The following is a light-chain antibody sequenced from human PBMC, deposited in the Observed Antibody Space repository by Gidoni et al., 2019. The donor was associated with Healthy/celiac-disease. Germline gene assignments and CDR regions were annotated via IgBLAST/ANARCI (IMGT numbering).Light chain of an antibody. Sequence: QAVLTQPPSASGTPGPGATISCSGSSSNIGSNYVYWYQQLPGTAPKLLIYRNNQRPSGVPDRFSGSKSGTSASLAISGLRSEDEADYYCAAWDDSLSGYVFGTGTKVTVL. CDR3: AAWDDSLSGYV. J-gene: IGLJ1*01. V-gene: IGLV1-47*01. CDR1: SSNIGSNY. CDR2: RNN.